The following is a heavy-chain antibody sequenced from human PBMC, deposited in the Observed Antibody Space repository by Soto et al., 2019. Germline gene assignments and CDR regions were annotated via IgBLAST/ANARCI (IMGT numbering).Heavy chain of an antibody. CDR1: GFTFSSYA. D-gene: IGHD3-22*01. V-gene: IGHV3-30-3*01. J-gene: IGHJ4*02. CDR3: ARVGYYDRSGTDDY. Sequence: QVQLVESGGGVVQPGRSLRLSCAASGFTFSSYAMHWVRHAPGKGLEWVAVISYDGSNKYYADSVKGRFTISRDNSKNTLYLQMNSLRAEDTAVYYCARVGYYDRSGTDDYWGQGTLVTVSS. CDR2: ISYDGSNK.